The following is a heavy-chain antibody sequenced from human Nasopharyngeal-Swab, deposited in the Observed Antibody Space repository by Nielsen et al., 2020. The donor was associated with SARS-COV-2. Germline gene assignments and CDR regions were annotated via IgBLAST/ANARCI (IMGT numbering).Heavy chain of an antibody. Sequence: GESLKISCAASAFTISSNGMHWVRQAPGKGLEWVAYISSSSSTSYYADSVKGRFTISRDNPKNSLYLQMNSLRDEDTALYYCARDVAIVGATLENWGQGTLVTVSS. D-gene: IGHD1-26*01. CDR3: ARDVAIVGATLEN. V-gene: IGHV3-48*02. J-gene: IGHJ4*02. CDR2: ISSSSSTS. CDR1: AFTISSNG.